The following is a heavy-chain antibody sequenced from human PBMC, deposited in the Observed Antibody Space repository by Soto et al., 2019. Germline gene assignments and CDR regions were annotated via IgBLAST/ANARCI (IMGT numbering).Heavy chain of an antibody. CDR1: GDSFTSYG. V-gene: IGHV1-18*01. CDR2: ISAYNGNT. D-gene: IGHD6-19*01. Sequence: EASVKLSCKASGDSFTSYGISWVRQAPKQGLEWMGWISAYNGNTNYAQKLQGRVTMTTDTSTSTAYMELRSLRSDDTAVYYCAKINSVASRDWYYYYYMDVWGKGTTVTVSS. CDR3: AKINSVASRDWYYYYYMDV. J-gene: IGHJ6*03.